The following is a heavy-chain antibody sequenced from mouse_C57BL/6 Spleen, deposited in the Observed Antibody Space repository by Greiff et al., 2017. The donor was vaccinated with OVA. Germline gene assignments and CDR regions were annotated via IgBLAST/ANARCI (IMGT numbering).Heavy chain of an antibody. CDR1: GFTFSDYG. CDR2: ISSGSSTI. D-gene: IGHD1-1*01. V-gene: IGHV5-17*01. Sequence: EVKLVESGGGLVKPGGSLKLSCAASGFTFSDYGMHWVRQAPETGLEWVAYISSGSSTIYYADTVKGRFTIARDNAKNTLFLQMTSLRSEDTAMYYCARVYYYGSSYYFDYWGQGTTLTVSS. J-gene: IGHJ2*01. CDR3: ARVYYYGSSYYFDY.